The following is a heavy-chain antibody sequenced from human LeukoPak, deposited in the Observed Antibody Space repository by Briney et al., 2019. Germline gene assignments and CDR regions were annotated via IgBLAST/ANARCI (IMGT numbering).Heavy chain of an antibody. Sequence: PSQTLSLTCAVSGGSISSGGYSWSWFRQPPGKGLEWIVHISHSGSTYYNPSLKSRVTISVDRSKNQFSLKLSSVTAADTAVHYCARVNYDILTGQGGWFDPWGQGTLVTVSS. CDR2: ISHSGST. V-gene: IGHV4-30-2*01. J-gene: IGHJ5*02. CDR3: ARVNYDILTGQGGWFDP. D-gene: IGHD3-9*01. CDR1: GGSISSGGYS.